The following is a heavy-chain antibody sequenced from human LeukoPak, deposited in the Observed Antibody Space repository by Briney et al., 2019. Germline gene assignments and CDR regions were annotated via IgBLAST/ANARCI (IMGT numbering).Heavy chain of an antibody. J-gene: IGHJ6*02. D-gene: IGHD2-15*01. CDR2: IIPILGIA. V-gene: IGHV1-69*04. CDR1: GGTFSSYA. CDR3: ARDRCSGGSCYAYYYGMDV. Sequence: SVKVPCKASGGTFSSYAISWVRQAPGQGLEWMGRIIPILGIANYAQKFQGRVTITADKSTSTAYMELSSLRSEDTAVYYCARDRCSGGSCYAYYYGMDVWGQGTTVTVSS.